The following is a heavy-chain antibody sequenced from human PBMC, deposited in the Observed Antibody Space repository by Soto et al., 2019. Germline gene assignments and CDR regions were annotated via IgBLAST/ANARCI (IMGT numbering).Heavy chain of an antibody. CDR1: GFTFSSYG. D-gene: IGHD3-9*01. Sequence: PGGSLRLSCAASGFTFSSYGMHWVRQAPGKGLEWVAVISYDGSNKYYADSVKGRFTISRDNSKNTLYLQMNSLRAEDTAVYYCAKDRLRYFDWFPNTPPPPDYWGQGTLVTVSS. V-gene: IGHV3-30*18. J-gene: IGHJ4*02. CDR3: AKDRLRYFDWFPNTPPPPDY. CDR2: ISYDGSNK.